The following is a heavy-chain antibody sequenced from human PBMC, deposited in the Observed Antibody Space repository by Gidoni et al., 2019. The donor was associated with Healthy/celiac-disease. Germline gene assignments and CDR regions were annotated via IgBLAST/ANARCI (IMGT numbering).Heavy chain of an antibody. CDR3: ARDHTSPSVVITTFAFDI. Sequence: QVQLVQSGAEVQKPGASVKVSCKASGYTFTGYYMHWVRQAPGQGLEWMGWINPNSGGTNYAQKFQGRVTMTRDTSISTAYMELSRLRSDDTAVYYCARDHTSPSVVITTFAFDIWGQGTMVTVSS. V-gene: IGHV1-2*02. J-gene: IGHJ3*02. D-gene: IGHD3-22*01. CDR2: INPNSGGT. CDR1: GYTFTGYY.